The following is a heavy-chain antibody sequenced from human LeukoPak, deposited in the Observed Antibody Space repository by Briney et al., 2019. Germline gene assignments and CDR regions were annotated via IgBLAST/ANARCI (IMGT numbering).Heavy chain of an antibody. CDR1: GFTFSSYS. CDR3: ARNIRGVTWSIDY. CDR2: ISSSSYI. Sequence: TGGSLRLSCAASGFTFSSYSMNWVRQAPGKGLEWVSSISSSSYIYYADSVKGRFTISRDNAKNSLYLQMNSLRAEDTAVYYCARNIRGVTWSIDYWGQGTLVTVSS. D-gene: IGHD3-10*01. J-gene: IGHJ4*02. V-gene: IGHV3-21*01.